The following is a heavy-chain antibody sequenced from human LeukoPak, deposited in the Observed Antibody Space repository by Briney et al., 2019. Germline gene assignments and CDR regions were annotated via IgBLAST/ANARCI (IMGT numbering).Heavy chain of an antibody. D-gene: IGHD4-17*01. CDR2: IKEDGGGK. J-gene: IGHJ5*02. Sequence: GGSLRLSCAASGFTFSNYWMSWVRQAPGKGLEWVANIKEDGGGKYYVDSVKGRFTISRDNAKKSLSLQMNSLRVEDTAVYYCVTLTTWFDPWGQGTLVTVSS. CDR3: VTLTTWFDP. CDR1: GFTFSNYW. V-gene: IGHV3-7*01.